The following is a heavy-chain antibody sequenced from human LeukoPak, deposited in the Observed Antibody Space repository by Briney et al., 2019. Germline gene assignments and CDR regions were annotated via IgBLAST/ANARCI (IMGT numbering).Heavy chain of an antibody. CDR2: INHSGST. CDR3: ASGPDTAMDV. J-gene: IGHJ6*02. CDR1: GGSFSGYY. D-gene: IGHD5-18*01. V-gene: IGHV4-34*01. Sequence: SETLSLTCAVYGGSFSGYYWSWIRQPPGKGLEWIGEINHSGSTNYNPSLKSRVTISVDTSKNQFSLKLSSVTAADTAVYYCASGPDTAMDVWGQGTTVTVSS.